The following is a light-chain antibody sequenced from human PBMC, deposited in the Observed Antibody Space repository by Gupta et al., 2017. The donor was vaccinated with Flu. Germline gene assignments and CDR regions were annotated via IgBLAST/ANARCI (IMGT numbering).Light chain of an antibody. V-gene: IGLV1-51*02. CDR2: KNY. CDR3: SAWDNNLNAVV. Sequence: RVTISCCGSSSNIGRNYVSWYQQLQGTAPLLLIYKNYKRPSGVPDRFSGSKSGTSATLAITGLQAVDEADYYCSAWDNNLNAVVFGGGTKLTVL. J-gene: IGLJ3*02. CDR1: SSNIGRNY.